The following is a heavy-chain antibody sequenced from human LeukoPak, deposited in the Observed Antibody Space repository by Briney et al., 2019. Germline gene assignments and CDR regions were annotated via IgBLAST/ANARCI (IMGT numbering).Heavy chain of an antibody. CDR1: GGSFSSGGYY. Sequence: SETLSLTCTVSGGSFSSGGYYWSWIRQHPGKGLEWIGSIYYSGSTNYNPSLQGRVTISLDTSRNQFSLKLSSVTAADTAVYYCASGDNDPLFDYWGQGTLVTVSS. V-gene: IGHV4-31*03. D-gene: IGHD1-1*01. CDR2: IYYSGST. J-gene: IGHJ4*02. CDR3: ASGDNDPLFDY.